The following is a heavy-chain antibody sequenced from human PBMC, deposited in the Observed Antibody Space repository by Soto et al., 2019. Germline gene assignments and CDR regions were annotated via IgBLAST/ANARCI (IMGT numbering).Heavy chain of an antibody. J-gene: IGHJ6*02. Sequence: LSLTCTVSGGSISSGGYYWSWIRQHPGKGLEWIGYIYYSGSTYYNPSLKSRVTISVDTSKNQFSLKLSSVTAADTAVYYCARGVGYSSSPRYYYYGMDVWGQGTTVTVSS. V-gene: IGHV4-31*03. CDR2: IYYSGST. CDR3: ARGVGYSSSPRYYYYGMDV. CDR1: GGSISSGGYY. D-gene: IGHD6-13*01.